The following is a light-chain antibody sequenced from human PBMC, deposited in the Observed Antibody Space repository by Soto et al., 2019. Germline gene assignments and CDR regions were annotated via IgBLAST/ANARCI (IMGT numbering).Light chain of an antibody. Sequence: LTQSPGTLSLSPGERATLSCRTSQSVSSNYLAWYQQKLGQAPRLLIYGASSRATGIPDRFSGSGSGTDCPLTISRLEPEDVAVYYCQQYGSSVTWTFGQGTKVEIK. J-gene: IGKJ1*01. CDR2: GAS. V-gene: IGKV3-20*01. CDR1: QSVSSNY. CDR3: QQYGSSVTWT.